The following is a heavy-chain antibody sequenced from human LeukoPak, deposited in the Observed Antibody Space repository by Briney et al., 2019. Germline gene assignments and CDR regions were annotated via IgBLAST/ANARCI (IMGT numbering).Heavy chain of an antibody. CDR1: GGSISSYY. D-gene: IGHD3-10*01. Sequence: SETLSLTCTVSGGSISSYYWSWIRQPPGKGLEWIGYIYYSGSTNYNPSLKSRVTISVDTSKNQFSLKLSSVTAADTAVYYCARTRGNYYGSGSHYYYYGMDVWGQGTTVTVSS. CDR3: ARTRGNYYGSGSHYYYYGMDV. J-gene: IGHJ6*02. CDR2: IYYSGST. V-gene: IGHV4-59*01.